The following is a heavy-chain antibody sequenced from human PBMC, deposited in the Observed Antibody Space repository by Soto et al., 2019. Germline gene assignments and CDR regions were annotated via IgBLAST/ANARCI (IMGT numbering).Heavy chain of an antibody. Sequence: ASVKVSCKASGYTFTGYYMHWVRQAPGRGLEWMGWINPNSGGTNYAQKFQGWVTMTRDTSISTGYMELSRLRSDDTAVYYCARGGVADYDILTGYSIPDYYYYYMDVWGKGTTVTVSS. V-gene: IGHV1-2*04. CDR3: ARGGVADYDILTGYSIPDYYYYYMDV. J-gene: IGHJ6*03. CDR2: INPNSGGT. CDR1: GYTFTGYY. D-gene: IGHD3-9*01.